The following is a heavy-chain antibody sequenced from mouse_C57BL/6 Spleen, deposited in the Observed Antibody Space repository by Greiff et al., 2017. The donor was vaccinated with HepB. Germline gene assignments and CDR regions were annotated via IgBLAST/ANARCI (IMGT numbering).Heavy chain of an antibody. V-gene: IGHV14-4*01. Sequence: VQLQQSGAELVRPGASVKLSCTASGFNIKDDYMHWVKQRPEQGLEWIGWIDPENGDTEYASKFQGKATITADTSSNTAYLQLSSLTSEDTAVYYCTTGGYGSVLAYWGQGTRVTVAA. CDR1: GFNIKDDY. CDR2: IDPENGDT. J-gene: IGHJ3*01. CDR3: TTGGYGSVLAY. D-gene: IGHD1-1*01.